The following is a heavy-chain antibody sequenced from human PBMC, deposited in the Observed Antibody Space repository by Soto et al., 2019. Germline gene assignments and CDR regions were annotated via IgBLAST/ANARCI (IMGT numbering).Heavy chain of an antibody. D-gene: IGHD2-2*01. Sequence: QVQLVQSGAEGKKPGASVKVSCKASGYTFTGYYMHWVRQAPGQGLEWMGCINPNSGGTNYAQKLQGWVTTTRDTSISTAYMELSRLISDDTAVYYCARARYCSSTSCYASYYYGMDVWGKGTTVTVSS. J-gene: IGHJ6*04. V-gene: IGHV1-2*04. CDR3: ARARYCSSTSCYASYYYGMDV. CDR1: GYTFTGYY. CDR2: INPNSGGT.